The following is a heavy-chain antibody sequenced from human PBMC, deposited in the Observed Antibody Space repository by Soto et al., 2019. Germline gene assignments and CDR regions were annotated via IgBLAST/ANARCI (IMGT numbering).Heavy chain of an antibody. V-gene: IGHV3-7*01. Sequence: EVRLVESGGGLVQPWGSLRLSCAAYGFTFSTYWMNWVRQAPGKGLEWVANIKQDGSEKYYVASVKGRFTISRDNAKNALYLQMNSLTAEDTAVYYCARRLTTPGGYWGQGTLVTVSS. CDR3: ARRLTTPGGY. CDR2: IKQDGSEK. CDR1: GFTFSTYW. D-gene: IGHD1-1*01. J-gene: IGHJ4*02.